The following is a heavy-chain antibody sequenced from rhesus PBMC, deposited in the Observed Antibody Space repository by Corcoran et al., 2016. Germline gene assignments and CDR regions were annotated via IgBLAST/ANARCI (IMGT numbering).Heavy chain of an antibody. CDR2: ISGNSESA. D-gene: IGHD6-13*01. CDR3: LRGPYTSPFDY. Sequence: QLQLQESGPGLVKPSETLSLTCAVSGVSFSIYWWTWIHPPPGKGLEWIGDISGNSESANYNPPLKSRVTISKDASKNQFSLRLTSVTAADTAVYYCLRGPYTSPFDYWGQGVLVTVSS. J-gene: IGHJ4*01. CDR1: GVSFSIYW. V-gene: IGHV4-80*01.